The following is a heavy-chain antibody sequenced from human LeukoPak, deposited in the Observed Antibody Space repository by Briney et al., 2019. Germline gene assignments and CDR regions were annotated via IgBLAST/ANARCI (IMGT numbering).Heavy chain of an antibody. Sequence: GESLKISCKGSGYSFTSYWIGWVRQMPGKGLEWMGIIYPGDSDTRYSPSFQGQVTITADKSISTAYLQWSSLKASDTAMYYCARHRSCSGGSCYSSRMDVWGKGTTVTVSS. V-gene: IGHV5-51*01. CDR2: IYPGDSDT. D-gene: IGHD2-15*01. J-gene: IGHJ6*04. CDR3: ARHRSCSGGSCYSSRMDV. CDR1: GYSFTSYW.